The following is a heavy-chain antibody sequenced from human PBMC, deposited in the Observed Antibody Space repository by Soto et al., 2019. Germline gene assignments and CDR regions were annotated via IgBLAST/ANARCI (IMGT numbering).Heavy chain of an antibody. CDR3: ARGNSDLDF. V-gene: IGHV1-8*01. Sequence: ASVKVSCKASGYTFSSYDINWVRQATGQGLEWVGWMNPNSGNTVTAQKFQGRVTMTWDTSIITAYMELSSLKSEDTAVYYCARGNSDLDFWGQGTLVTVSS. CDR2: MNPNSGNT. J-gene: IGHJ4*02. CDR1: GYTFSSYD. D-gene: IGHD2-21*02.